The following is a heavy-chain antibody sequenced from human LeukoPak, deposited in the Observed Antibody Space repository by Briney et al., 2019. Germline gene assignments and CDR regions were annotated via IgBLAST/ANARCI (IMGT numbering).Heavy chain of an antibody. CDR2: ISSSSYI. D-gene: IGHD3-10*01. CDR3: AGRGKVNPFDY. Sequence: GGSLRLSCAASGFTFSSYSMNWVRQAPGKGLEWVSSISSSSYIYYADSVKGRFTISRDNAKNSLYLQMNSLRAEDTAVYYCAGRGKVNPFDYWGQGTLVTVSS. CDR1: GFTFSSYS. J-gene: IGHJ4*02. V-gene: IGHV3-21*01.